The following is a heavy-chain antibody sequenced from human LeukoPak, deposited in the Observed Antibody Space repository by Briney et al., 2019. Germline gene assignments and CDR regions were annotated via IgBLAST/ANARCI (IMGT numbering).Heavy chain of an antibody. CDR2: IIPIFGTA. CDR3: ARGRGYDPSLFDY. D-gene: IGHD5-12*01. Sequence: SVKVSCKASVGTSSSYAISWVRQAPGQGLEWMGRIIPIFGTANYAQKFQGRVTITTDESTSTAYMELSSLRSEDTAVYYCARGRGYDPSLFDYWGQGTLVTVSS. V-gene: IGHV1-69*05. J-gene: IGHJ4*02. CDR1: VGTSSSYA.